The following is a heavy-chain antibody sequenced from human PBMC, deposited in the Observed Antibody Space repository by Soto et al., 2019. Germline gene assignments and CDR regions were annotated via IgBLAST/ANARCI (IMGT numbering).Heavy chain of an antibody. CDR3: ARELLSTGWSYSETYYYGMDV. CDR1: GFNVSANS. V-gene: IGHV3-21*01. CDR2: ITRSGSYE. D-gene: IGHD6-19*01. Sequence: EVQLVESGGGLVKPGGSLRLSCAASGFNVSANSINWVRQGPGRGLEWVAAITRSGSYEYYVDSVKGRFTISRDNAKNSVHLQMNNLRAEDTAVYYSARELLSTGWSYSETYYYGMDVWGQGTTVTVSS. J-gene: IGHJ6*02.